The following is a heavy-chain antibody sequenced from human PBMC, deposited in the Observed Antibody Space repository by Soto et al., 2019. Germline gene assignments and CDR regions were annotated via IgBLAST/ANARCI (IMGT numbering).Heavy chain of an antibody. CDR2: ISAYNGNT. CDR1: GYTFTSYG. V-gene: IGHV1-18*01. CDR3: ARDLNDFWSGYYTQNFDY. Sequence: ASVKVSCKASGYTFTSYGIIWVRQAPGRGLEWMGWISAYNGNTNYAQKLQGRVTMTTDTSTSTAYMELRSLRSDDTAVYYCARDLNDFWSGYYTQNFDYWGQGTLVTVSS. D-gene: IGHD3-3*01. J-gene: IGHJ4*02.